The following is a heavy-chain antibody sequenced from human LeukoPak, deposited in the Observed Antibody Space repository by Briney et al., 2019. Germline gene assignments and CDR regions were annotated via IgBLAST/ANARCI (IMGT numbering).Heavy chain of an antibody. V-gene: IGHV4-59*08. CDR2: IYYSGST. D-gene: IGHD5-24*01. J-gene: IGHJ4*02. Sequence: SETLSLTCTVSVRSMSIFYWSWIRQPPGKGLEWIGYIYYSGSTNNNPSLKSRVTISVDTSKNQFSLKLRSVTAADTAVYYCARHFRTGYNYLDCWGQGTLVTVSS. CDR1: VRSMSIFY. CDR3: ARHFRTGYNYLDC.